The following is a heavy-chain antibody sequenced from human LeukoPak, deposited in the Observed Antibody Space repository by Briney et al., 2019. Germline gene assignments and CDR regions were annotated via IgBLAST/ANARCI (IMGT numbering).Heavy chain of an antibody. CDR3: ARVAQQVVPIYYYYYMDV. Sequence: ASVKVSCKASGYIVTGYYMHWVRQAPGQGLEWMGWINPNSGGTNYAQKFQGRVTMTRDTSINTAYMELSRLRSDDTAVYYCARVAQQVVPIYYYYYMDVWGKGTTVTVSS. V-gene: IGHV1-2*02. D-gene: IGHD6-13*01. J-gene: IGHJ6*03. CDR1: GYIVTGYY. CDR2: INPNSGGT.